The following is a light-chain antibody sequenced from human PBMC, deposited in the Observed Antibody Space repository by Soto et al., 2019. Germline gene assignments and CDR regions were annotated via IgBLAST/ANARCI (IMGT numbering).Light chain of an antibody. V-gene: IGKV1-5*03. CDR1: QRVSSW. CDR3: QQYSRNPLT. J-gene: IGKJ4*01. CDR2: KAS. Sequence: DIQMTQSPSTLSAAVGDRVTITCRASQRVSSWLAWYQQKPGEVPKLLIYKASSLESGAPSRFSGSGSGTEFTLTISSLQPDDFVTYYCQQYSRNPLTSGGGTKVEIK.